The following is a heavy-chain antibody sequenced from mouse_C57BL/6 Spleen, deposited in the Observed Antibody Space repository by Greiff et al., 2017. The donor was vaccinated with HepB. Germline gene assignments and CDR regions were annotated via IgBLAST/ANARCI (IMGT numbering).Heavy chain of an antibody. V-gene: IGHV1-64*01. J-gene: IGHJ1*03. CDR2: IHPNSGST. D-gene: IGHD1-1*01. CDR3: ARGEYDYYGSREDFDV. Sequence: QVQLQQPGAELVKPGASVKLSCKASGYTFTSYWMHWVKQRPGQGLEWIGMIHPNSGSTNYNEKFKSKATLTVDKSSSTAYMQLSSLTSEDSAVYYCARGEYDYYGSREDFDVWGTGTTVTVSS. CDR1: GYTFTSYW.